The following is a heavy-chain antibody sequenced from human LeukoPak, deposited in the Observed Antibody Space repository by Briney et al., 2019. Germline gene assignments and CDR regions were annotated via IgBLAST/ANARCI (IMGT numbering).Heavy chain of an antibody. Sequence: ASVKVSCKASGYTFTSYHIHWVRQAPGQGLEWMGIINPSAGNTRYAQKFQGRVTMTGDTSTSTVDMELSSLTSEDTAVYYCARELGATFYFDYWGQGTLVTVSS. V-gene: IGHV1-46*01. CDR3: ARELGATFYFDY. CDR1: GYTFTSYH. J-gene: IGHJ4*02. D-gene: IGHD1-26*01. CDR2: INPSAGNT.